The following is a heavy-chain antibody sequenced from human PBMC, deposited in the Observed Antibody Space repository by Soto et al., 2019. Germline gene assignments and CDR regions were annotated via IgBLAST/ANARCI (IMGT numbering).Heavy chain of an antibody. Sequence: QLQLQESGSGLVKPSQTLSLTCAVSGGSISSGGYSWSWIRQPPGKGLEWIGYIYHSGTTYYNPSLESRVTIQVDRTQNQFSLTLSSVTAADTAVYYCARAHYGDYGYGMDVWGQGTTVTVSS. CDR1: GGSISSGGYS. CDR3: ARAHYGDYGYGMDV. J-gene: IGHJ6*02. CDR2: IYHSGTT. D-gene: IGHD4-17*01. V-gene: IGHV4-30-2*01.